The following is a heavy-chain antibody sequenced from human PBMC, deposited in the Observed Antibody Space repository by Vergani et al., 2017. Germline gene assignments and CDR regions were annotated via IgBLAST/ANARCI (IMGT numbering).Heavy chain of an antibody. CDR1: GASVNSYY. D-gene: IGHD4/OR15-4a*01. J-gene: IGHJ4*02. CDR2: VSFRGDT. CDR3: ARSRIYYGARSPDY. V-gene: IGHV4-59*02. Sequence: QVKLQESGPGLVKPSETLSLTCTVSGASVNSYYWSWIRQPPGKGLEWMGYVSFRGDTLYDPSVKGRMTISLNTSSNQFSLYLTSVTAADTAVYYCARSRIYYGARSPDYWCQGTLVTVSS.